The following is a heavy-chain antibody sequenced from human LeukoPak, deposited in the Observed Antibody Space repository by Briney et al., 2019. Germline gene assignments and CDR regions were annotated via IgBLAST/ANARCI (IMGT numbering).Heavy chain of an antibody. V-gene: IGHV6-1*01. CDR2: KWYN. D-gene: IGHD3-10*01. J-gene: IGHJ4*02. CDR3: ARGGGVRGVIPFGPYDY. Sequence: KWYNDYAVSVKSRITINPDTSKNQFSLQLNSVTPEDTAVYYCARGGGVRGVIPFGPYDYWGQGTLVTVSS.